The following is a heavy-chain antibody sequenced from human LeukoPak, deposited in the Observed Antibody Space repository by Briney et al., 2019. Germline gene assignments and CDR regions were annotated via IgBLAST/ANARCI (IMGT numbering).Heavy chain of an antibody. CDR2: ISSSGSTI. Sequence: GGSLRLSCAASGFTFSSYEMNWVRQAPGKGLEWVSYISSSGSTIYYADSVKGRFTISRDNSKNTLYLQVNSLRAEDTAVYYCAKDRLYCSGGSCYSYFDYWGQGTLVTVSS. CDR3: AKDRLYCSGGSCYSYFDY. D-gene: IGHD2-15*01. J-gene: IGHJ4*02. CDR1: GFTFSSYE. V-gene: IGHV3-48*03.